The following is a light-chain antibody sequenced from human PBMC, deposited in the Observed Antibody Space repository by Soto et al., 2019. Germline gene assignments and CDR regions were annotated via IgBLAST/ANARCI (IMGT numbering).Light chain of an antibody. CDR1: QSVSNNY. CDR3: QQYGSSPPYT. J-gene: IGKJ2*01. CDR2: GSS. V-gene: IGKV3-20*01. Sequence: EVVLTQSPGTLSLSPGERATLSCRASQSVSNNYFAWYQQKPGTAPRLLIFGSSDRATGTPDRFSGSGSGTDFTLTISRLEPEDFAVYYCQQYGSSPPYTFGQGTKLEIK.